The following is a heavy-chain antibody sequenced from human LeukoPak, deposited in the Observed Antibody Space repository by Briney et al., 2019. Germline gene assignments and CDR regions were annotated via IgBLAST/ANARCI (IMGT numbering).Heavy chain of an antibody. CDR2: IYYSGST. Sequence: PSETLSLTCNVSGGSVSSGSYYWSWIRQPPGKGLEWIGYIYYSGSTNYNPSLKSRVTISVDTSKNQFSLKLSSVTAADTAVYYCARADIVVVPAAIWDAFDIWGQGTMVTVSS. J-gene: IGHJ3*02. V-gene: IGHV4-61*01. CDR1: GGSVSSGSYY. D-gene: IGHD2-2*02. CDR3: ARADIVVVPAAIWDAFDI.